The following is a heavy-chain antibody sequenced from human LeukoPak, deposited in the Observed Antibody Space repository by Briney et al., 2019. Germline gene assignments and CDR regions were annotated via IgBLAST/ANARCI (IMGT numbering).Heavy chain of an antibody. CDR1: GFTFSSYS. D-gene: IGHD3-22*01. J-gene: IGHJ4*02. CDR3: AAPDDSSGPTADY. Sequence: GGSLRLSCAASGFTFSSYSMNWVRQAPGKGLEWASSISSSSSYIYYADSVKGRFTISRDNAKNSLYLQMNSLRAEDTAVYYCAAPDDSSGPTADYWGQRTLVTVSS. V-gene: IGHV3-21*01. CDR2: ISSSSSYI.